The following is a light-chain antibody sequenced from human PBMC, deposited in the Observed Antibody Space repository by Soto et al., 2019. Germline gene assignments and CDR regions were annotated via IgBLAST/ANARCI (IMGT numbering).Light chain of an antibody. CDR2: GAS. V-gene: IGKV3-15*01. J-gene: IGKJ4*01. CDR1: QSVHSN. Sequence: EIVMTQSPATLSLSPGDTATLSCRASQSVHSNLAWFQQHPCQAPRLLIYGASSRATGIPVRFSGSGSGTEFTLTISSLQPEDFAVYYCQQYTVWPWGTFGGGTKLAIK. CDR3: QQYTVWPWGT.